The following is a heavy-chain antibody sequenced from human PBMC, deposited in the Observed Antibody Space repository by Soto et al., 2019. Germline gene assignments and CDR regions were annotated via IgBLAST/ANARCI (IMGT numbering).Heavy chain of an antibody. CDR2: ISSSSSYI. J-gene: IGHJ4*02. Sequence: PGGSLRLSCAASGFTFSSYSMNWVRQAPGKGLEWVSSISSSSSYIYYADSVKGRFTISRDNAKNSLYLQMNSLRAEDTAVYYCAGDSSGWSGLDYWGQGTLVTVSS. CDR3: AGDSSGWSGLDY. V-gene: IGHV3-21*01. D-gene: IGHD6-19*01. CDR1: GFTFSSYS.